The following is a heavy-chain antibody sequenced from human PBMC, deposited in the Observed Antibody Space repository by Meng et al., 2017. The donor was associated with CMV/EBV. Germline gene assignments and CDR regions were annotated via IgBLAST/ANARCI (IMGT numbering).Heavy chain of an antibody. V-gene: IGHV3-53*01. CDR2: IYSGGST. Sequence: LSLTCAASGFTFSSSEMNWVRQAPGKGLGWVSVIYSGGSTYYADSVKGRFTISRDNSKNTLYLQMNSLRAEDTAVYYCTLTQDYYYGMDVWSQGTTVTVSS. CDR1: GFTFSSSE. CDR3: TLTQDYYYGMDV. J-gene: IGHJ6*02. D-gene: IGHD2-15*01.